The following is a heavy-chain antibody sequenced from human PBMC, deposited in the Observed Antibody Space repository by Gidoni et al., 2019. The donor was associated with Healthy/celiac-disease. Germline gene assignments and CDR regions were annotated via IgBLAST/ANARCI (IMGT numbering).Heavy chain of an antibody. CDR2: IYYSGST. V-gene: IGHV4-39*01. J-gene: IGHJ4*02. CDR3: ATASGYSRPRFFDY. D-gene: IGHD6-13*01. CDR1: GGSISSSSYY. Sequence: QLQLQESGPGLVKPSETLSLTCTVSGGSISSSSYYWGWIRQPPGKGLEWIGSIYYSGSTYYNPSLKSRVTISVDTSKNQFSLKLSSVTAADTAVYYCATASGYSRPRFFDYWGQGTLVTVSS.